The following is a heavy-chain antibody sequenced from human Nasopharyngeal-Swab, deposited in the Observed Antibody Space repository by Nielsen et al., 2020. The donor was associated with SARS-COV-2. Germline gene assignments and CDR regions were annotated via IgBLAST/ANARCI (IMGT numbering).Heavy chain of an antibody. Sequence: SVKVSCKASGGTFSSYAISWVRQAPGQGLEWMGGIIPMFGTANSAKNFQGRVTITADKSTSTAYMELSSLRSEDTAVYYCARGVNCQWLTRCYYFDYWGQGTLVTVSS. V-gene: IGHV1-69*06. CDR2: IIPMFGTA. CDR1: GGTFSSYA. D-gene: IGHD6-19*01. CDR3: ARGVNCQWLTRCYYFDY. J-gene: IGHJ4*02.